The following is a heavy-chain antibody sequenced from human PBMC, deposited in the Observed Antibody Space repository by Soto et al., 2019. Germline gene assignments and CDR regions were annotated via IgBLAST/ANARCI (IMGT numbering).Heavy chain of an antibody. CDR2: ISYDGSNK. J-gene: IGHJ6*02. CDR1: GFTFSSYG. D-gene: IGHD3-3*01. CDR3: AKEGVTIFGVVRPSYGMDV. V-gene: IGHV3-30*18. Sequence: HPGGSLRLSCAASGFTFSSYGMHWVRQAPGKGLEWVAVISYDGSNKYYADSVKGRFTISRDNSKNTLYLQMNSLRAEDTAVYYCAKEGVTIFGVVRPSYGMDVWHQQTTFTVSS.